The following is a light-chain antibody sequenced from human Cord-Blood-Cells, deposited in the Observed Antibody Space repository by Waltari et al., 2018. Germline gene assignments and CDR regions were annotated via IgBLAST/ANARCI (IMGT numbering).Light chain of an antibody. CDR2: GAS. J-gene: IGKJ4*01. Sequence: EIVMTQSSPTLSASPWERACLCCRASQSVSRNLAWYQQKPGQAPRLLIYGASARATGIAARFSGSGSGTEVTLTISSLQFEDFAVDYCQQYNNWPPVTFGGGTKVEIK. V-gene: IGKV3-15*01. CDR1: QSVSRN. CDR3: QQYNNWPPVT.